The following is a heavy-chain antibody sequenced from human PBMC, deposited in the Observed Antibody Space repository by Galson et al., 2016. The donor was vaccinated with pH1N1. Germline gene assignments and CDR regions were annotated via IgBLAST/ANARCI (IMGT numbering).Heavy chain of an antibody. CDR1: GGSISIGGFY. D-gene: IGHD2-15*01. J-gene: IGHJ6*02. CDR3: ARENIVVGEGWDYGMDV. CDR2: IFPSGHT. Sequence: TLSLTCSVSGGSISIGGFYWSWVRQHPGKGLEWLGYIFPSGHTSYSPSLTSRVSISVDTSKNQFSLQLSSVTAAATAVYYCARENIVVGEGWDYGMDVLGQGTTVTVS. V-gene: IGHV4-31*03.